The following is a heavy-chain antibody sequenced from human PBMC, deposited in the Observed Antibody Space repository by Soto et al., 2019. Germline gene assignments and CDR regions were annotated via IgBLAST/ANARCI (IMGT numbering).Heavy chain of an antibody. CDR2: IYYSGST. J-gene: IGHJ5*02. Sequence: SETLSLTCTVSGGSISSSSYYWGWIRQPPGKGLEWIGSIYYSGSTYYNPSLKSRVTISVDTSKNQFSLKLSSVTAADTAVYYWARQSASYFTWFAPGGQETLVTVSS. V-gene: IGHV4-39*01. CDR1: GGSISSSSYY. CDR3: ARQSASYFTWFAP. D-gene: IGHD1-26*01.